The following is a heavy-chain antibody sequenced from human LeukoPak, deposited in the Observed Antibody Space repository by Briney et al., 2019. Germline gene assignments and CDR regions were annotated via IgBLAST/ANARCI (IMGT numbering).Heavy chain of an antibody. CDR3: AKNAAGIVLMIYAPLDS. J-gene: IGHJ4*02. D-gene: IGHD2-8*01. CDR1: GYTFTSYD. CDR2: MNPNSGNT. V-gene: IGHV1-8*01. Sequence: ASVKVSCKASGYTFTSYDINWVRQATGQGLEWMGWMNPNSGNTGYAQKFQGRVTMTRNTSISTAYMELSSLRSEDTAVYYCAKNAAGIVLMIYAPLDSWGQGTLVTVSS.